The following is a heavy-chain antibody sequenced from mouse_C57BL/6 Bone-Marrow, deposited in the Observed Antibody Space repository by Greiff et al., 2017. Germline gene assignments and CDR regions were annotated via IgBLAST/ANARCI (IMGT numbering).Heavy chain of an antibody. Sequence: VQLQQSGPELVKPGASVKMSCKASGYTFTDYNMHWVKQSHGQSLEWIGYINPNNGGTSYNQKFKGKATLTVNKSSSTAYMELRSLTSEDSAVYYCAREDYDYASFAYWGQGTLVTVSA. V-gene: IGHV1-22*01. CDR1: GYTFTDYN. D-gene: IGHD2-4*01. CDR2: INPNNGGT. J-gene: IGHJ3*01. CDR3: AREDYDYASFAY.